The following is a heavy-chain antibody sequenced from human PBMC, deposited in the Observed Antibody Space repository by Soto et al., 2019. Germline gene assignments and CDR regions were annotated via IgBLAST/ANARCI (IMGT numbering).Heavy chain of an antibody. CDR3: ARVKYYGSGSYAFDI. J-gene: IGHJ3*02. D-gene: IGHD3-10*01. V-gene: IGHV1-18*01. CDR1: GYTFTSYG. CDR2: ISAYNGNT. Sequence: ASVKVSCKASGYTFTSYGISWVRQAPGQGLEWMGWISAYNGNTNYAQKLQGRVTMTTDTSTSTAYMELRSLRSDDTAVYYCARVKYYGSGSYAFDIWGQGTMVTVSS.